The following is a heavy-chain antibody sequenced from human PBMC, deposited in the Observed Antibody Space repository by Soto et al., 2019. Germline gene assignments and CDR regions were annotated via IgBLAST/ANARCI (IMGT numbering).Heavy chain of an antibody. D-gene: IGHD3-22*01. CDR3: ARYHYSYCMDV. Sequence: QVQLVQSGAEVRKPGASVKVSCKASGYTFTTYDINWVRQATGQGLEWMGWMNPNSGNTVYAQEFQGRVTMTRNTSINTAYMELTSMTSDDTAVYYCARYHYSYCMDVWGQGTTVTVSS. J-gene: IGHJ6*02. CDR1: GYTFTTYD. CDR2: MNPNSGNT. V-gene: IGHV1-8*01.